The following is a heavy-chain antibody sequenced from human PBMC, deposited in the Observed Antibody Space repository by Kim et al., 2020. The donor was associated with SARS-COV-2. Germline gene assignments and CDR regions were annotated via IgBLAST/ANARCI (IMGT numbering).Heavy chain of an antibody. D-gene: IGHD3-10*01. V-gene: IGHV5-51*01. CDR1: GYSFTSYW. J-gene: IGHJ5*02. CDR3: ARRYYGSGSYYGQNWFDP. CDR2: IYPGDSDT. Sequence: GESLKISCKGSGYSFTSYWIGWVRQMPGKGLEWMGIIYPGDSDTRYSPSFQGQVTISADKSISTAYLQWSSLKASDTAMYYCARRYYGSGSYYGQNWFDPWGQGTLVTVSS.